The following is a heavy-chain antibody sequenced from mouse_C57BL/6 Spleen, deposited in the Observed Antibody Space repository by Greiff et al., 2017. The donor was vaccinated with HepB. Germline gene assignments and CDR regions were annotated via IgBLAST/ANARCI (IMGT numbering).Heavy chain of an antibody. V-gene: IGHV1-82*01. D-gene: IGHD2-4*01. CDR1: GYAFSSSW. CDR3: ARKERYDYDVYAMDY. CDR2: IYPGDGDT. Sequence: VQLQQSGPELVKPGASVKISCKASGYAFSSSWMNWVKQRPGKGLEWIGRIYPGDGDTNYNGKFKGKATLTADKSSSTAYMQLSSLTSEDSAVYFCARKERYDYDVYAMDYWGQGTSVTVSS. J-gene: IGHJ4*01.